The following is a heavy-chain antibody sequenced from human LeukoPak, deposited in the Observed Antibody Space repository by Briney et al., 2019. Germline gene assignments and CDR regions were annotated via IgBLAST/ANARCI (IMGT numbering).Heavy chain of an antibody. CDR3: ARYSGSYSGFDY. CDR1: GGSISSYY. J-gene: IGHJ4*02. V-gene: IGHV4-59*08. Sequence: TSETLSLTCTVSGGSISSYYWSWIRQPPGKGLEWIGYIYYSGSINYNPSLKSRVTISVDTSKNQFSLKLGSVTAADTAVYYCARYSGSYSGFDYWGQGTLVTVSS. CDR2: IYYSGSI. D-gene: IGHD1-26*01.